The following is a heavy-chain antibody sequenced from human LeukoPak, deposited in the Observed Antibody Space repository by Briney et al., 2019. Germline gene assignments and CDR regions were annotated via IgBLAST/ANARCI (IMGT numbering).Heavy chain of an antibody. CDR2: ISGSGGST. D-gene: IGHD2-21*02. CDR1: GFTFIDYA. Sequence: GGSLRLSCAASGFTFIDYAMAWVRQAPGKGLEWVSTISGSGGSTFYADSVKGRFTISRDYSKNTLYLLMNSLRAEDTAVYYCAKGCGRTCYSDFDYWGLGTLVTVSS. CDR3: AKGCGRTCYSDFDY. V-gene: IGHV3-23*01. J-gene: IGHJ4*02.